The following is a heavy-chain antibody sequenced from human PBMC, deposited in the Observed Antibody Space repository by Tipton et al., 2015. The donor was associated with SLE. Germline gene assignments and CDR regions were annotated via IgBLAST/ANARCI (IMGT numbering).Heavy chain of an antibody. D-gene: IGHD4-23*01. CDR1: GYSFTSHY. V-gene: IGHV1-46*01. CDR3: ARAVGGLYYFDY. J-gene: IGHJ4*02. CDR2: INPRGGTT. Sequence: QSGAEVKRPGSSVKVSCKASGYSFTSHYMHWVRQAPGEGLEWVGIINPRGGTTSYSQKFQGRLTMIRDTSTTTVYMELTSLRSDDTAVYYCARAVGGLYYFDYWGQGTLVTVST.